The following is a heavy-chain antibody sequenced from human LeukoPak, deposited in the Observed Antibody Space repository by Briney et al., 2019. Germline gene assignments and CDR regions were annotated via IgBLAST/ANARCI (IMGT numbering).Heavy chain of an antibody. CDR2: IKQDGSDK. Sequence: GGSLRLSCAASGFTVSSNYMSWVRQAPGKGLEWVANIKQDGSDKYYADSVKGRFTISRDNAKNSLFLQMNSLRAEDTAVYYCARVRCSSNSCFPDYWGQGTLVTVSS. D-gene: IGHD2-2*01. CDR1: GFTVSSNY. CDR3: ARVRCSSNSCFPDY. V-gene: IGHV3-7*01. J-gene: IGHJ4*02.